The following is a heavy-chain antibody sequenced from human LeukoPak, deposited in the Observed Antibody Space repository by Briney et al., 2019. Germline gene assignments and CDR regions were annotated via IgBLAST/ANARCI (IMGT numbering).Heavy chain of an antibody. D-gene: IGHD3-22*01. V-gene: IGHV3-74*01. CDR3: ARESYDSSGYYYGGGFDY. CDR1: GFTFSSYW. CDR2: IYSDAT. J-gene: IGHJ4*02. Sequence: GGSLTLSCAASGFTFSSYWIHWVRQAPGKGLVWVSRIYSDATYYADSVKGRFTISRDNAKNTLYLQMNSLRAEDTAVYYCARESYDSSGYYYGGGFDYWGQGTLVSLCS.